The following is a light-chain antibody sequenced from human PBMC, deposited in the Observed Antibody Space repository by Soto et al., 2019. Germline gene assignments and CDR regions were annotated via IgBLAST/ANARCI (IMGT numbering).Light chain of an antibody. Sequence: EIVLTQSPGTLSLSPGDRATLSCRASQTVSNNYLAWCQQKPGQAPRVIMYGASSRATGIPDRFSGSGSGTDFTLTISRLEPEDFAVYYCQQYGSSLLTFGGGTKVDIK. CDR3: QQYGSSLLT. J-gene: IGKJ4*01. CDR1: QTVSNNY. CDR2: GAS. V-gene: IGKV3-20*01.